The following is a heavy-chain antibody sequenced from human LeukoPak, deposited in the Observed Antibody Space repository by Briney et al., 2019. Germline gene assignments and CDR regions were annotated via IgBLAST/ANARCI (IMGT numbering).Heavy chain of an antibody. CDR2: ISAYNGNT. CDR1: GYTFTSYG. Sequence: ASVKVSCKASGYTFTSYGISWVRQAPGQGLEWMGWISAYNGNTNYAQKLQGRVTMTTDTSTSTAYLELSRLRSDDAAVYYCARVGGVAAVRDNWFDPWGQGTLVTVSS. CDR3: ARVGGVAAVRDNWFDP. J-gene: IGHJ5*02. D-gene: IGHD2-15*01. V-gene: IGHV1-18*01.